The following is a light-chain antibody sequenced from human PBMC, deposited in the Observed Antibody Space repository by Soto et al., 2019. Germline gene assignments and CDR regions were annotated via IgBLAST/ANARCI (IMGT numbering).Light chain of an antibody. J-gene: IGKJ5*01. CDR2: DAS. V-gene: IGKV1-5*01. CDR3: QKLHNFPLT. CDR1: QSLSHF. Sequence: DIQMTQSPSTLSASVGDRVTITCRASQSLSHFLAWYQQKPGKVPKLLIYDASNLGSGAPSRFSGSGYGTEFTLTISSLQPDDFASYYCQKLHNFPLTFGQGTRLEIK.